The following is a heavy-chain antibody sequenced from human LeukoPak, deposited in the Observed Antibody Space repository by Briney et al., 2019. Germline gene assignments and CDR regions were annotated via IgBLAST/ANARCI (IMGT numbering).Heavy chain of an antibody. CDR1: GFTFSAYS. CDR2: IRYDGSNK. J-gene: IGHJ4*02. CDR3: AKADILGEDTVDY. V-gene: IGHV3-30*02. Sequence: GGSLRLSCAASGFTFSAYSLHWVRQAPGKGLEWVAFIRYDGSNKYYADSVKGRFTISRDNSKNTLYLQMNSLRAEDTAVYYCAKADILGEDTVDYWGQGTLVTVSS. D-gene: IGHD3-10*01.